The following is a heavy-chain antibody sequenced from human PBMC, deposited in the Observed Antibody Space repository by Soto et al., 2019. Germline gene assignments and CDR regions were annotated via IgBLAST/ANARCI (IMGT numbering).Heavy chain of an antibody. CDR1: GFTFSSYA. V-gene: IGHV3-23*01. Sequence: EVQLLESGGGLVQPGGSLRLSCAASGFTFSSYAMSWVRQAPGKGLEWVSAISGSGGSTYYADSVKGRFTISRDNSKNTMYMQMNSLRAEDTAVYYCARRYYYDSSVWGNDYYYGMDVLGQGTTVTVSS. CDR2: ISGSGGST. J-gene: IGHJ6*02. CDR3: ARRYYYDSSVWGNDYYYGMDV. D-gene: IGHD3-22*01.